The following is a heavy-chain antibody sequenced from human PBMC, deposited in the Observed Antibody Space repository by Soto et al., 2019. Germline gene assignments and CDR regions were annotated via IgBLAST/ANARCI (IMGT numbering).Heavy chain of an antibody. CDR1: GGPISSCGYY. CDR2: IYYSGST. V-gene: IGHV4-31*03. J-gene: IGHJ6*02. CDR3: ASITIFGFGYYGMKV. Sequence: SETLSLTCTVSGGPISSCGYYWSWIRQHPGKGLEWIGYIYYSGSTYYSPSLKSRVTISVDTSKNKFSLKLSSVTAADTAVYYFASITIFGFGYYGMKVWGQATTDTDSS. D-gene: IGHD3-3*01.